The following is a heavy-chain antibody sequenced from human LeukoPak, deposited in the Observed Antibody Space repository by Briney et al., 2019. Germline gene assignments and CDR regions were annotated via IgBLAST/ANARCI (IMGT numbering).Heavy chain of an antibody. V-gene: IGHV3-30*02. J-gene: IGHJ4*02. CDR1: GFTLSSYG. Sequence: GGSLRLSCAASGFTLSSYGIHWVRQAPGKGLEWVAFIRYDGSNKYYADSVKGRFTISRDNSKNTLYLQMNSLRAEDTAVYYCAKDWGGYSGYGSDYWGQGTLVTVSS. CDR2: IRYDGSNK. CDR3: AKDWGGYSGYGSDY. D-gene: IGHD5-12*01.